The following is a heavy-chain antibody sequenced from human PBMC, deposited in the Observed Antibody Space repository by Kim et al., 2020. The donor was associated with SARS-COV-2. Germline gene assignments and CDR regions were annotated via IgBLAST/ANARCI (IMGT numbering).Heavy chain of an antibody. CDR1: GFTFGRYA. D-gene: IGHD3-10*01. CDR2: IWYDGSNE. J-gene: IGHJ4*02. CDR3: ARENRPGLQSYSVDY. V-gene: IGHV3-30*14. Sequence: GGSLRLSCAASGFTFGRYAMHWVRQTPGKGPEWVAVIWYDGSNEQYADSVKGRFTISRDNSKDTLYLQMNRLRAEDTATYYCARENRPGLQSYSVDYWGQGTLVTVSS.